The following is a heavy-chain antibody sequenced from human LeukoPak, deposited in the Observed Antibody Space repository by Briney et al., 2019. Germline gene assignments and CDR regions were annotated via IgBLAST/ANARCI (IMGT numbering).Heavy chain of an antibody. CDR2: IHSSGYT. Sequence: SETLSLTCTVSGGSISSYYWSWIRQPPEQGLEWIAYIHSSGYTNYNPSLKSRVTISVDTSKNQFSLKVTSVTAADTAVYYCAKRQGPNSGSYDYFDPWGQGTLVTVSS. CDR3: AKRQGPNSGSYDYFDP. J-gene: IGHJ5*02. CDR1: GGSISSYY. D-gene: IGHD1-26*01. V-gene: IGHV4-4*09.